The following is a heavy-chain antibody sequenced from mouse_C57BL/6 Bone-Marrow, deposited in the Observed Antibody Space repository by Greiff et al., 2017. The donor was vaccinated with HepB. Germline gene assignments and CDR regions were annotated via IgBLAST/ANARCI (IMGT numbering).Heavy chain of an antibody. CDR2: ISGGGGNT. CDR3: ARGITTVVATRFAY. J-gene: IGHJ3*01. CDR1: GFTFSSYT. Sequence: EVKVVESGGGLVKPGGSLKLSCAASGFTFSSYTMSWVRQTPEKRLEWVATISGGGGNTYYPDSVKGRFTISRDNAKNTLYLQMSSLRSEDTALYYCARGITTVVATRFAYWGQGTLVTVSA. D-gene: IGHD1-1*01. V-gene: IGHV5-9*01.